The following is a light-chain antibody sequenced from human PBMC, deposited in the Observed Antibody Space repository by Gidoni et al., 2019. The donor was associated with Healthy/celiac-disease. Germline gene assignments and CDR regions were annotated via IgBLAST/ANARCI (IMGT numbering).Light chain of an antibody. V-gene: IGLV2-14*01. Sequence: QSALTQPASFPGPPGQSITIPCTGTSSDVGGYNYVSWYQQHPGKAPKLMIYDVSNRPSGVSNRFSGSKSGNTASLTISGLQAEDEADYYCSSYTSSSTSVFGTGTKVTV. CDR2: DVS. J-gene: IGLJ1*01. CDR1: SSDVGGYNY. CDR3: SSYTSSSTSV.